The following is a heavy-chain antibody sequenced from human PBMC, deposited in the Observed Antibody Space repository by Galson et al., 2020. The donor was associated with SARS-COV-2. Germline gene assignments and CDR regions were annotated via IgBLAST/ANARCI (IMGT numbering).Heavy chain of an antibody. CDR3: AKGPNSYSSAWYGIDY. J-gene: IGHJ4*02. CDR2: ISWNSGSI. D-gene: IGHD6-19*01. Sequence: GGSLRLSCAASGFTFDDYAMHWVRQAPGNGLEWVSGISWNSGSIGYTDSVKGRFTISRDNAKKSLYLQMNSLRAEDTAMYYCAKGPNSYSSAWYGIDYWGQGTLVTVSS. V-gene: IGHV3-9*01. CDR1: GFTFDDYA.